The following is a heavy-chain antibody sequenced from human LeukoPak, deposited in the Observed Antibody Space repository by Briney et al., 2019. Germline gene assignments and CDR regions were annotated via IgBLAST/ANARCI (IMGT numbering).Heavy chain of an antibody. D-gene: IGHD6-6*01. V-gene: IGHV3-23*01. J-gene: IGHJ4*02. CDR1: GFTFSSYA. CDR3: AKETSSSFDY. CDR2: ISNSGGST. Sequence: GGSLRLSCAASGFTFSSYAMNWVRQAPGKGLKWVSGISNSGGSTYYADSVKGRFTISRDNSKNTLYLQMNSLRAEDTAVYYCAKETSSSFDYWGQGTLVTVSS.